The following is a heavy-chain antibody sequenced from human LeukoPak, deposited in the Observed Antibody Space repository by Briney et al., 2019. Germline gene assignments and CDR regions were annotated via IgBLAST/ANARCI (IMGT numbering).Heavy chain of an antibody. D-gene: IGHD3-22*01. CDR3: ARGNYYDSSGYYSPFDY. CDR1: GGSISSSSYY. J-gene: IGHJ4*02. Sequence: SETLSLTCTVSGGSISSSSYYWGWIRQPPGKGLEWIGSIYYSGSTYYNPSLKSRVTISLDTSKNQFSLKLSSVTAADTAVYYCARGNYYDSSGYYSPFDYWGQGTGVTVSS. V-gene: IGHV4-39*01. CDR2: IYYSGST.